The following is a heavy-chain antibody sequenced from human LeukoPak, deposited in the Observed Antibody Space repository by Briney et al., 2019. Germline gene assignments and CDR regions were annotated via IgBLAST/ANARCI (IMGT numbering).Heavy chain of an antibody. J-gene: IGHJ4*02. CDR1: GFTFSSYS. Sequence: GGSLRLSCAASGFTFSSYSMNWVRQAPGKGLEWVSYISSSGSNIHYADSVKGRFTISRDNVKNSLYLQMNSLRAEDTAVYYCARGGGIAASGTPHWGQGTLVTVSS. CDR2: ISSSGSNI. CDR3: ARGGGIAASGTPH. V-gene: IGHV3-48*01. D-gene: IGHD6-13*01.